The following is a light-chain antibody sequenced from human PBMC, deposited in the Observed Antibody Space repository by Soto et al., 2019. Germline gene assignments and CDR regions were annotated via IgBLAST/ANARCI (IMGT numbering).Light chain of an antibody. V-gene: IGKV1-39*01. J-gene: IGKJ1*01. CDR2: AAS. Sequence: DIQMTQSPSSLSASVGDRVTITCRASQGISTFLNWYQQQPGKAPKLLIYAASSLQSGVPPRFSGSGSGTEFTLTISSLQPDDFATYYCQHYNSYSEAFGQGTKVDIK. CDR3: QHYNSYSEA. CDR1: QGISTF.